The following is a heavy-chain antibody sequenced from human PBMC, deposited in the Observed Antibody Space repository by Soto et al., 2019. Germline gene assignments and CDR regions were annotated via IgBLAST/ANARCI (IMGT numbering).Heavy chain of an antibody. V-gene: IGHV4-59*08. J-gene: IGHJ6*02. CDR3: ARQGYYGSGSYYTKVDYNGMDI. CDR1: GGSISSYY. D-gene: IGHD3-10*01. CDR2: IYYSGST. Sequence: PSETLSLTCTISGGSISSYYWSWIRQPPGKGLAWIGYIYYSGSTNYNPSLKSRVTISVDTSKNQFSLKLSSVTAADTAVYYCARQGYYGSGSYYTKVDYNGMDIWGLETTLTISS.